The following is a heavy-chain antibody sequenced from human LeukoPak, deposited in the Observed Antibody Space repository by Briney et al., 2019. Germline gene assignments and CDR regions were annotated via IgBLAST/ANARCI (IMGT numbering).Heavy chain of an antibody. D-gene: IGHD3-3*01. CDR2: IYTSGST. V-gene: IGHV4-61*02. Sequence: SETLSLTCTVSGGSISSGSYYWSWIRQPAGKGLEWIGRIYTSGSTNYNPSLKSRDTISVDTSKNQFSLKLSSVTAADTAVYYCARSYDFWSGYHFDYWGQGTLVTVSS. J-gene: IGHJ4*02. CDR1: GGSISSGSYY. CDR3: ARSYDFWSGYHFDY.